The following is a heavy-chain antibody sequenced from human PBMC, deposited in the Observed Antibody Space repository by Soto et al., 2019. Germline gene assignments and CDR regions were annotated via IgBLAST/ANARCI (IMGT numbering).Heavy chain of an antibody. J-gene: IGHJ4*02. V-gene: IGHV1-24*01. CDR1: ENTLTELT. D-gene: IGHD1-26*01. Sequence: ASVKVSCKVPENTLTELTIDWLRQARGKGLEWMGRSAPEEGEPIYPQKFQGRVSMTEDPSTDTAYMELTSLRSEDTAVYFCAADRKIVGNIGAFEFLGQGTLVIVSS. CDR2: SAPEEGEP. CDR3: AADRKIVGNIGAFEF.